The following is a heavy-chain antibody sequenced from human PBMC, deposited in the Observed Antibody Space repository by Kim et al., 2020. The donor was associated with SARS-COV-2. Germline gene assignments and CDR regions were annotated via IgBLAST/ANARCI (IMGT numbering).Heavy chain of an antibody. CDR1: GFTFSSYS. V-gene: IGHV3-21*01. CDR2: ISSSSSYI. D-gene: IGHD3-10*01. CDR3: ARDSRRVRFGEPKPFDY. J-gene: IGHJ4*02. Sequence: GGSLRLSCAASGFTFSSYSMNWVRQAPGKGLEWVSSISSSSSYIYYADSVKGRFTISRDNAKNSLYLQMNSLRAEDTAVYYCARDSRRVRFGEPKPFDYWGQGTLVTVSS.